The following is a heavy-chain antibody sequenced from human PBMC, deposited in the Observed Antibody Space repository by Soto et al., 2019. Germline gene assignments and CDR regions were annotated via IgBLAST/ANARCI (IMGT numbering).Heavy chain of an antibody. D-gene: IGHD3-22*01. Sequence: QVQLVQSGAEVKKPGASVKVSCKASGYTFTSYYMHWVRQAPGQGLEWMGIINPSGGSTSYAQKFQGRVTMTRDTSTSTVYMELSSLRSDDTAVYYCARAYYYDSSGYSRAFDIWGQGTMVTVSS. CDR3: ARAYYYDSSGYSRAFDI. CDR2: INPSGGST. J-gene: IGHJ3*02. CDR1: GYTFTSYY. V-gene: IGHV1-46*01.